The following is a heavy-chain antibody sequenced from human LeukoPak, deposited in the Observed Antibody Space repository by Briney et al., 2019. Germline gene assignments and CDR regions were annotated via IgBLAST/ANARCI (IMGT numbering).Heavy chain of an antibody. Sequence: GASVKVSCTASGYTFTGYYMHWVRQAPGQGLEWMGRINPNSGGTNYAQKFQGRVTMTRDTSISTAYMELSRLRSDDTAVYYCARGNYGSGRLFYFGYWGQGTLVTVSS. V-gene: IGHV1-2*06. D-gene: IGHD3-10*01. CDR3: ARGNYGSGRLFYFGY. CDR1: GYTFTGYY. CDR2: INPNSGGT. J-gene: IGHJ4*02.